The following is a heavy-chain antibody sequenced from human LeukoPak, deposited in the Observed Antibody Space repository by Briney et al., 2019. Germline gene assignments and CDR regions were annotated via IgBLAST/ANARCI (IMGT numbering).Heavy chain of an antibody. CDR1: GYTFTGYY. CDR3: ARDERDVVVVPGAMPY. J-gene: IGHJ4*02. Sequence: ASVKVSCKASGYTFTGYYMHWVRQAPGQGLEWMGIINPSGGSTTNARKFQGRVTMTRDTSTTTVYMELSSLRSDDTAMYYCARDERDVVVVPGAMPYWGQGTLVTVSS. V-gene: IGHV1-46*01. CDR2: INPSGGST. D-gene: IGHD2-2*01.